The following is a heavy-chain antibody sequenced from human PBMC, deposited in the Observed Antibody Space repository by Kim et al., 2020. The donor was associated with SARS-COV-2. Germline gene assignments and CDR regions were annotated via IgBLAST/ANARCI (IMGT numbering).Heavy chain of an antibody. Sequence: YADSVKGRFTNSRDNAKNSLYLQMNSLRAEDTAVYYCARAYTVTDPFDYWGQGTLVTVSS. J-gene: IGHJ4*02. CDR3: ARAYTVTDPFDY. D-gene: IGHD4-17*01. V-gene: IGHV3-48*03.